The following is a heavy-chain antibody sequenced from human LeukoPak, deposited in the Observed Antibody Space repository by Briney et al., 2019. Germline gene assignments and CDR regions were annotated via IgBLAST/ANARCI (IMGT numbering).Heavy chain of an antibody. D-gene: IGHD1-1*01. CDR3: ARRQRTSAASDS. J-gene: IGHJ4*02. CDR1: GDSLNSNDYF. Sequence: PSETLSLTCTVSGDSLNSNDYFWDWIRQPPGKGLEWIATVSYSGNTYYNPSLKSRVIISVDTSKNQFSLRLTSVTAADTALYSCARRQRTSAASDSWGQGTLVTVST. V-gene: IGHV4-39*01. CDR2: VSYSGNT.